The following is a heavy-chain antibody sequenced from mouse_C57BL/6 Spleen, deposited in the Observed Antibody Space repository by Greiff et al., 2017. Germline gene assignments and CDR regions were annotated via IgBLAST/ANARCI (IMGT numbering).Heavy chain of an antibody. D-gene: IGHD3-3*01. CDR1: GYTFTSYW. Sequence: VQLQQSGAELVKPGASVKMSCKASGYTFTSYWITWVKQRPGQGLEWIGDIYPGSGSTNYNEKFKGKATLTVEKSSSTVYLELSRLTSDDSAVYYCARRGPDYFDYWGQGTTLTGSS. CDR3: ARRGPDYFDY. J-gene: IGHJ2*01. V-gene: IGHV1-55*01. CDR2: IYPGSGST.